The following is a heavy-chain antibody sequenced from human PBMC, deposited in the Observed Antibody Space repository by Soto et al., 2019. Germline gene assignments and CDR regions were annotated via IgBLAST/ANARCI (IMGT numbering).Heavy chain of an antibody. D-gene: IGHD3-9*01. V-gene: IGHV4-59*11. CDR3: ARCPIDHTGFDP. CDR2: IYDTGST. J-gene: IGHJ5*02. Sequence: SQTLSLRSTVSRGESVDHYWRRLRQSPGKGLEWIGHIYDTGSTTYVPSLKSRGTISVDTSNKQFSLTLTSVNAADTAVYYCARCPIDHTGFDPWGQGTLVTVSP. CDR1: RGESVDHY.